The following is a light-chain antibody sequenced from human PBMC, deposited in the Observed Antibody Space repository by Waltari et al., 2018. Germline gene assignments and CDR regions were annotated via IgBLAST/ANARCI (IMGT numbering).Light chain of an antibody. Sequence: QSLSDHSNGKDDCAGYRQKPCQPPQLLLPWGATRHSGVPDRLSGSGSATECTLTISSLQAEDVAVYYCQQYYSRRTFGQGTRVEIK. V-gene: IGKV4-1*01. CDR1: QSLSDHSNGKDD. CDR3: QQYYSRRT. CDR2: WGA. J-gene: IGKJ1*01.